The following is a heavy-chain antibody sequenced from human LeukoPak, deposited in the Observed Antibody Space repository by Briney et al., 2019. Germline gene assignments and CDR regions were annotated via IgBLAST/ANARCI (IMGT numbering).Heavy chain of an antibody. CDR1: GYSFTNFG. CDR3: ARVVVAVFGVMVHSNYFDS. V-gene: IGHV1-18*01. Sequence: PGASVKVSCKTSGYSFTNFGITWVRQAPGKGLEWMGWITGDSETTEYAQRFQGRISMTADTFTSTAYMELGSLTSDDTAVYYCARVVVAVFGVMVHSNYFDSWGQGTLITVSS. CDR2: ITGDSETT. J-gene: IGHJ4*02. D-gene: IGHD3-3*01.